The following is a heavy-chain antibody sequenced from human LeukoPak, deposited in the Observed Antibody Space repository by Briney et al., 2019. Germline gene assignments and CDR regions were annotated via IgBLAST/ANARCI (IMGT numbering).Heavy chain of an antibody. CDR3: ARGYGLDV. CDR1: GFSFSGDW. CDR2: IKKDGSEK. V-gene: IGHV3-7*04. Sequence: GGSLRLSCAASGFSFSGDWMTWARQAPGKGLEWVANIKKDGSEKYYVDSVKGRFTISRDNAKNTLYLQMHSLRVEDTALYYCARGYGLDVWGQGTTVTVSS. J-gene: IGHJ6*02.